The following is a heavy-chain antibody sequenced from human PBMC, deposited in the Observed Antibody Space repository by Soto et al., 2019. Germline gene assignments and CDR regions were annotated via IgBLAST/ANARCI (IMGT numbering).Heavy chain of an antibody. CDR3: ARELKPYNSGWYLTLS. V-gene: IGHV4-4*07. Sequence: LSLTCSVSGGSVSSHYWSWVRQPAGKGLEWIGRIYISGNTKYNPSFRSRVTMSVDTSKNQVSLRLSSVTAADTAVYYCARELKPYNSGWYLTLSWSQGTQVTVSS. J-gene: IGHJ5*02. D-gene: IGHD6-19*01. CDR1: GGSVSSHY. CDR2: IYISGNT.